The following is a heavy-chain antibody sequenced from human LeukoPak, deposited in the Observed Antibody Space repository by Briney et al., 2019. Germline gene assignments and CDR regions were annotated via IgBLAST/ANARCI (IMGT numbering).Heavy chain of an antibody. Sequence: GGSLRLSCAASGFTFSSYSMNWVRQAPGKGLEWVSYISSSGSTIYYADSVKGRFTISRDNAKNSLYLQMNSLRAEDTAVYYCAKDPAPGYCSGGSCYPNWYFDLWGRGTLVTVSS. J-gene: IGHJ2*01. CDR1: GFTFSSYS. CDR2: ISSSGSTI. V-gene: IGHV3-48*01. CDR3: AKDPAPGYCSGGSCYPNWYFDL. D-gene: IGHD2-15*01.